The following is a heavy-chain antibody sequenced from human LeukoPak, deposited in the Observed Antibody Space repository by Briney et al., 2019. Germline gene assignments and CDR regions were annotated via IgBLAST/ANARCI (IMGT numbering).Heavy chain of an antibody. V-gene: IGHV3-23*01. CDR2: ISGSGGST. CDR1: GFTFSSYA. J-gene: IGHJ6*03. CDR3: AKRGSSGWYSNSYYMDV. D-gene: IGHD6-19*01. Sequence: GGSLRLSCAASGFTFSSYAMSWFRQAPGKGLEWVSAISGSGGSTYYADSVKGRFTISRDNSKNTLYLQMNSLRAEDTAVYYCAKRGSSGWYSNSYYMDVWGKGTTITVSS.